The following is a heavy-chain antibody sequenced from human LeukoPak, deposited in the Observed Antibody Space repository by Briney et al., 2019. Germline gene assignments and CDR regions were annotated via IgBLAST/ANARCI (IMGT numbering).Heavy chain of an antibody. CDR1: GGSFSGYY. Sequence: SETLSLTCAVYGGSFSGYYWSWIRQPPGKGLERIGEINHSGSTNYNPSLKSRVTISVDTSKNQFSLKLSSVTAADTAVYYCARGPEWELLDWGQGTLVTVSS. V-gene: IGHV4-34*01. D-gene: IGHD1-26*01. CDR3: ARGPEWELLD. CDR2: INHSGST. J-gene: IGHJ4*02.